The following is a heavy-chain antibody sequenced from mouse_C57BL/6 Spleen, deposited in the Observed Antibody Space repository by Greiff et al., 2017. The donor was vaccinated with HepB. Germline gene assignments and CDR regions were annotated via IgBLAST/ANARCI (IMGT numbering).Heavy chain of an antibody. J-gene: IGHJ3*01. Sequence: QVQLQQPGAELVKPGASVKLSCKASGYTFTSYWMHWVKQRPGQGLEWIGMIHPNSGSTNYNEKFKSKATLTVDKSSSTAYMQLSSLTSEDSAVYYCARNPIYDGYYGAYWGQGTLVTVSA. CDR1: GYTFTSYW. D-gene: IGHD2-3*01. CDR2: IHPNSGST. V-gene: IGHV1-64*01. CDR3: ARNPIYDGYYGAY.